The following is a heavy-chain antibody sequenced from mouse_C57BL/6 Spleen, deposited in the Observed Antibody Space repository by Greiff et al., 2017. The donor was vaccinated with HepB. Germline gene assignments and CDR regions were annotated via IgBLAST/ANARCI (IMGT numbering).Heavy chain of an antibody. J-gene: IGHJ3*01. D-gene: IGHD2-4*01. CDR2: ISDGGSYT. CDR3: ARVYDYGFAY. V-gene: IGHV5-4*03. Sequence: EVKLEESGGGLVKPGGSLKLSCAASGFTFSSYAMSWVRQTPEKRLEWVATISDGGSYTYYPDNVKGRFTISRDNAKNNLYLQMSHLKSEDTAMYYCARVYDYGFAYWGQGTLVTVSA. CDR1: GFTFSSYA.